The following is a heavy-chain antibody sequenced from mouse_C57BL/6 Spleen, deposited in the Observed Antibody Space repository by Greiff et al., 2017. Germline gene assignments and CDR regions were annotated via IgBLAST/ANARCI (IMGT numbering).Heavy chain of an antibody. CDR1: GYAFSSSW. J-gene: IGHJ2*01. CDR3: ARENYGYFDY. V-gene: IGHV1-82*01. CDR2: IYPGDGDT. Sequence: QVQLQQSGPELVKPGASVKISCKASGYAFSSSWMNWVKQRPGKGLEWIGRIYPGDGDTNYNGKFKGKATLTADKSSSTADMQLSSLTSEDSAVYFCARENYGYFDYWGQGTTLTVSS. D-gene: IGHD1-1*02.